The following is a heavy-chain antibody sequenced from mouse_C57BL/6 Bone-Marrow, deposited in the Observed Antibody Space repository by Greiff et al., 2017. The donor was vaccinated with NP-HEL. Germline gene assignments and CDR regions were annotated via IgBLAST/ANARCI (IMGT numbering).Heavy chain of an antibody. CDR3: TTYGYDGFAY. CDR1: GFNIKDDY. Sequence: DVKLVESGAELVRPGASVKLSCTASGFNIKDDYMHWVKQRPEQGLEWIGWIDPENGDTEYASKFQGKATITADTSSNTAYLQLSSLTSEDTAVYYCTTYGYDGFAYWGQGTLVTVSA. D-gene: IGHD2-2*01. J-gene: IGHJ3*01. CDR2: IDPENGDT. V-gene: IGHV14-4*01.